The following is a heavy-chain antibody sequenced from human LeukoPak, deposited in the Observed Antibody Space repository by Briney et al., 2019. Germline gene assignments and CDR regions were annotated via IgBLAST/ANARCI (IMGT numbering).Heavy chain of an antibody. D-gene: IGHD5-18*01. CDR1: GFTFSSYA. V-gene: IGHV3-23*01. J-gene: IGHJ4*02. CDR3: AKDRTAMVRPPFDY. Sequence: GGSLRLSCAASGFTFSSYAMSWVRQAPGKGLEWVSAISGSGGSTYYADSVKGRFTISRDNSKNTLYLQMNSLRAEDTAVYCCAKDRTAMVRPPFDYWGQGTLVTVSS. CDR2: ISGSGGST.